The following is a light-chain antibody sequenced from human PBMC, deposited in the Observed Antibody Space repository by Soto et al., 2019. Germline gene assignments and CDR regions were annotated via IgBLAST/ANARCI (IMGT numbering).Light chain of an antibody. Sequence: DIQMTQSPSTLSASVGDRVTITCRASQSISSWLAWYQQKPGKAPKLLIYDASSLESGVPSRFSGSGSGTEVTLNISSLQPDDFATYYCQQYNGYPLPFGGGTKVEIK. CDR3: QQYNGYPLP. V-gene: IGKV1-5*01. CDR1: QSISSW. J-gene: IGKJ4*01. CDR2: DAS.